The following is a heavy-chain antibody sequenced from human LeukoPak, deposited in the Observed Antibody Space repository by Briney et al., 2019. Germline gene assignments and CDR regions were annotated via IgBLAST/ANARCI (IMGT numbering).Heavy chain of an antibody. CDR2: INPNNGGA. V-gene: IGHV1-2*02. D-gene: IGHD6-13*01. CDR3: ARDRVPFYSSTFKDYYLQYGLDV. Sequence: ASVKVSCKASGYTFTGHYIHWVRQAPGQGLEWMAWINPNNGGASYAQKFQGRVSVTRDTSISTAYMEVSRLGSDDTALYYCARDRVPFYSSTFKDYYLQYGLDVWGQGTTVTVSS. J-gene: IGHJ6*02. CDR1: GYTFTGHY.